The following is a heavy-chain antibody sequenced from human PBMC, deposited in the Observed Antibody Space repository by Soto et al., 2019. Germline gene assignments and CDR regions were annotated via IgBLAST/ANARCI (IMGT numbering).Heavy chain of an antibody. CDR3: ARGQKITIFGGVIIPVYYYYDMDG. Sequence: GASVKVSCKASGYTFTSYDINWVRQATGQGLEWMGWMNPNSGNTGYAQRFQGRVTMTRNTSISTAYMELSSLRSEDTAVYYCARGQKITIFGGVIIPVYYYYDMDGWGKGTTVTVSS. V-gene: IGHV1-8*01. CDR2: MNPNSGNT. J-gene: IGHJ6*03. D-gene: IGHD3-3*01. CDR1: GYTFTSYD.